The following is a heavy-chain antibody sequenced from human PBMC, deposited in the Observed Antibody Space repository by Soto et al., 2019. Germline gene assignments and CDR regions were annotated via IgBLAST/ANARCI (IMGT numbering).Heavy chain of an antibody. CDR2: ISTNSGHT. CDR1: GYTFTNYG. Sequence: QVPLVQSGAEVKKPGASVKVSCKASGYTFTNYGISWVRQAPGQGLEWMGWISTNSGHTAYAQNLRGRVTMTTDTSTTTAYMELRSLRSDDTAVYYCAREEYRQLDHWGQGTLVTVSS. V-gene: IGHV1-18*04. J-gene: IGHJ5*02. D-gene: IGHD3-16*02. CDR3: AREEYRQLDH.